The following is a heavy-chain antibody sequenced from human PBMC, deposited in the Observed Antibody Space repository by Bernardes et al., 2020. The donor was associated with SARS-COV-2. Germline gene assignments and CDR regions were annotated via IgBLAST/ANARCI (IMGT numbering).Heavy chain of an antibody. CDR1: GFTFSDYF. D-gene: IGHD1-26*01. Sequence: GGSLRLSCAASGFTFSDYFIHWVRQVPGKGLVWVSRISGDGSGINYADSVRGRFTISRDNARNTLYQQMNSLRPEDTAVYYCTRGSGNYYFDYWGQGTLVTGSA. V-gene: IGHV3-74*01. CDR2: ISGDGSGI. CDR3: TRGSGNYYFDY. J-gene: IGHJ4*02.